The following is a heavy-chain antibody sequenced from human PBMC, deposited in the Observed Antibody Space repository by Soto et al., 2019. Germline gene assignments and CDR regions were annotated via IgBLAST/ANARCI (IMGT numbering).Heavy chain of an antibody. J-gene: IGHJ5*02. CDR1: GGTFSSYA. D-gene: IGHD3-22*01. CDR3: ARDRPDNNHYYHRFDP. CDR2: IIPIFGTA. V-gene: IGHV1-69*06. Sequence: QVQLVRSGAEVKKPGSSVKVSCKASGGTFSSYAISWVRQAPGQGLEWMGGIIPIFGTANYAQKFQGRVTITADKSTSTAYMELSSLRSEDTAVYYCARDRPDNNHYYHRFDPWGQGTLVTVSS.